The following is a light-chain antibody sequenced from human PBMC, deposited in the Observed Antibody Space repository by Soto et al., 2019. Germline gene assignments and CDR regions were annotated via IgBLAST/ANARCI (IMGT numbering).Light chain of an antibody. CDR1: QSVSRN. J-gene: IGKJ5*01. CDR2: GAS. V-gene: IGKV3D-15*01. Sequence: EIVMTQSPATLSVSPGERATLSCRASQSVSRNLAWYQEKPGQAPRLLIYGASTRATGIPARLSGSGSGTEFTLTISSLQSEDFAVYYCQQYNNWPRITFGQGTRLEIK. CDR3: QQYNNWPRIT.